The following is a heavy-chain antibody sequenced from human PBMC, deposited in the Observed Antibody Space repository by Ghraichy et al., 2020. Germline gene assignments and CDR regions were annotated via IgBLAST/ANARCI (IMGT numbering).Heavy chain of an antibody. Sequence: GGSLRLSCAASGFTFNSYAMMWVRQAPGKGLEWVAAISGSGGSTYYADSVKGRFTISRDNSRNTLSLQMKSLRVEDTALYFCAKSISDYYDSSAYYQGHYFDFWGQGTLVTVS. CDR2: ISGSGGST. CDR1: GFTFNSYA. V-gene: IGHV3-23*01. CDR3: AKSISDYYDSSAYYQGHYFDF. J-gene: IGHJ4*02. D-gene: IGHD3-22*01.